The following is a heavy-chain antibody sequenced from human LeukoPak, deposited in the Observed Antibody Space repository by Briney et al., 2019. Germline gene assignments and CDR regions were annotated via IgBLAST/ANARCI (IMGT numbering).Heavy chain of an antibody. CDR2: INAGNYNT. D-gene: IGHD2-15*01. CDR1: GYTFTSYA. V-gene: IGHV1-3*01. CDR3: ARELGYCTGGTCYPSWFDP. J-gene: IGHJ5*02. Sequence: ASVKVSCKASGYTFTSYAMHWVRQAPGQRLEWMGWINAGNYNTKYLQKFQGRVTITRDTSASTAYMELNSLRSEDTAVYYCARELGYCTGGTCYPSWFDPWGQGTLVTVSS.